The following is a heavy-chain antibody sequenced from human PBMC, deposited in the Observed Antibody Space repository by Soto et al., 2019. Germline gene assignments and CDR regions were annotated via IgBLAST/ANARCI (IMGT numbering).Heavy chain of an antibody. D-gene: IGHD2-21*02. V-gene: IGHV4-39*01. Sequence: QLQLQESGPGLVKPSETLSLTCSVSGGSISSSSYFWGWIRQPPGKGLEWIGSIYYSGRTYYNPSLKSRVIVSVDTSKNQFSLKLSSVTAADTAVYYCARHPSDFWFDPWGQGTLVTVSS. J-gene: IGHJ5*02. CDR2: IYYSGRT. CDR3: ARHPSDFWFDP. CDR1: GGSISSSSYF.